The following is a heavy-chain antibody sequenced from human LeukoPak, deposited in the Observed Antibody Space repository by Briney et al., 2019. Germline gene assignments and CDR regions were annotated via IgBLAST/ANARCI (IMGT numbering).Heavy chain of an antibody. CDR2: INHSGSI. CDR3: ARGGGSYRG. V-gene: IGHV4-34*01. CDR1: GFTFSSYA. J-gene: IGHJ3*01. Sequence: GSLRLSCAASGFTFSSYAMSWIRQPPGKGLEWIGEINHSGSINYNPSLKSRVTISVDTSKNQFSLKLSSVTAADTAVYYCARGGGSYRGWGQGTMVTVSS. D-gene: IGHD1-26*01.